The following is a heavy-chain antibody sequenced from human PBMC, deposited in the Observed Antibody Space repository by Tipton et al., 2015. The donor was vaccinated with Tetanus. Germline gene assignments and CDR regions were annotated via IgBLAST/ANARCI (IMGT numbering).Heavy chain of an antibody. J-gene: IGHJ4*02. V-gene: IGHV3-23*01. D-gene: IGHD6-19*01. CDR3: ARARGVAVAGGDY. Sequence: SLRLSCAASGFTFSSYAMSWVRQAPGKGLEWVSGISGSGGSTYYADSVKGRFTISRDNSKNTLYLQMNSLRAEDTAVYYCARARGVAVAGGDYWGQGTLVTVSS. CDR2: ISGSGGST. CDR1: GFTFSSYA.